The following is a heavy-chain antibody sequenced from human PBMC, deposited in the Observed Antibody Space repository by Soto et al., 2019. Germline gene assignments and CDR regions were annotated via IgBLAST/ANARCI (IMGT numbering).Heavy chain of an antibody. CDR1: GFSFSSYA. V-gene: IGHV3-23*01. D-gene: IGHD3-10*01. Sequence: EVQLLESGGGLVQPGGSLRLSCAASGFSFSSYAMTWVRQAPGKGLEWVSAISGSGSITYYADSVKGRFTISRDNSKNTMDLQMNSLRAEDTGVYYCAKDIRGLRGAYYFDNWGQGIVVTVSS. CDR3: AKDIRGLRGAYYFDN. CDR2: ISGSGSIT. J-gene: IGHJ4*02.